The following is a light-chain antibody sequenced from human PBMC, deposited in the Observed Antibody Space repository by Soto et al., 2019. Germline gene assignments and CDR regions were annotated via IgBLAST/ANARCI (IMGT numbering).Light chain of an antibody. CDR3: QQYYSIPFT. CDR1: QSVLYNSNNKNH. Sequence: DFVMTQAPDSLAVSLGERATINCKSSQSVLYNSNNKNHLGWFQQKPGHPPKLLIYGASSRLSGVPDRFSGSGSGTDFTLTISSLQAEDVAVYYCQQYYSIPFTFGQGTKLEI. CDR2: GAS. V-gene: IGKV4-1*01. J-gene: IGKJ2*01.